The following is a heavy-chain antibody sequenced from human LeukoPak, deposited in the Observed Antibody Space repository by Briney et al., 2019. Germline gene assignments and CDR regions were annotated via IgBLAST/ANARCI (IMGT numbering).Heavy chain of an antibody. CDR1: GDTFRRYS. CDR2: IIPVFRTA. CDR3: ARGEAAAVTSFDS. D-gene: IGHD6-13*01. Sequence: SVNVSCKASGDTFRRYSISWVRQAPGQGLEWLGGIIPVFRTANYAQKFQGRVTINADKSTTTAYMELRSLRSEDTAIYYCARGEAAAVTSFDSWGQGTQVTVSS. V-gene: IGHV1-69*06. J-gene: IGHJ4*02.